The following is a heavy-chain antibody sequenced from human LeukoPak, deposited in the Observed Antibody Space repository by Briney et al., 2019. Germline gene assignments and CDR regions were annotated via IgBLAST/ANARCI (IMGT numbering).Heavy chain of an antibody. J-gene: IGHJ5*02. CDR1: GGSFSGYY. Sequence: SETLSLTCAVYGGSFSGYYWSWIRQPPGKGLEWIGEINHSGSTNYNPSLKSRVTISVDTSKNQFSLKLSSVTAADTAVYYCARAYKRRPYFSQNNWFDPWGQGTLVTVSS. V-gene: IGHV4-34*01. CDR3: ARAYKRRPYFSQNNWFDP. D-gene: IGHD1-1*01. CDR2: INHSGST.